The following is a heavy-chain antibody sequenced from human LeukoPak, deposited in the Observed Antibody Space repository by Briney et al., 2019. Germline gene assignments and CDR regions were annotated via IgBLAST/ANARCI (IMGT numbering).Heavy chain of an antibody. CDR1: GGSISSDAYY. J-gene: IGHJ4*02. CDR2: IYYSGST. D-gene: IGHD3-22*01. CDR3: ARSYDSSASGFDY. Sequence: SETLSLTCTVSGGSISSDAYYWSWIRQHPGKGLEWIGYIYYSGSTYYNPSLKSRVTISGDTSKNYFSLTLSSVTAADTAVYYCARSYDSSASGFDYWGQGTLVTVSP. V-gene: IGHV4-31*03.